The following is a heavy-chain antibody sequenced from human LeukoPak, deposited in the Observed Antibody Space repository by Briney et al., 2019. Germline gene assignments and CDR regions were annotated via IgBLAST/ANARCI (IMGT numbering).Heavy chain of an antibody. J-gene: IGHJ3*01. CDR2: INNEGSST. V-gene: IGHV3-74*01. Sequence: GGSLRLSCAASGYGFGSHWMHWVRQGPGKGLVWVSRINNEGSSTSYADSVKGRFTISRDNAKNTLYLQMTSLRAEDTAMYYCARDQCFSGYCHVFDSWGRGTMVTVSS. CDR1: GYGFGSHW. CDR3: ARDQCFSGYCHVFDS. D-gene: IGHD3-22*01.